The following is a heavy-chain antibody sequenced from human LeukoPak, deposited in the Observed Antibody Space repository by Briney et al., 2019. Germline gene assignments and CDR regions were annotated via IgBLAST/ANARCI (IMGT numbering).Heavy chain of an antibody. J-gene: IGHJ4*02. CDR3: AREVNDYVWGSYRYPFDY. D-gene: IGHD3-16*02. CDR2: IYTSGST. Sequence: SETLSLTCSVSGGSISSYYWSWIRQPAGKGLEWIGRIYTSGSTNYNPSLKSRVTMSVDTSKNQFSLKLSSVTAADTAVYYCAREVNDYVWGSYRYPFDYWGQGTLVTVSS. CDR1: GGSISSYY. V-gene: IGHV4-4*07.